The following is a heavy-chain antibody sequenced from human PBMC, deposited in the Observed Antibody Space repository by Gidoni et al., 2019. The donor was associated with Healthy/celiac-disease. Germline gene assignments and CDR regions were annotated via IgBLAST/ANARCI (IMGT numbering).Heavy chain of an antibody. D-gene: IGHD6-19*01. CDR1: GYTFTSYD. CDR2: MNPNSGNT. CDR3: ARFSSGWSHHINGMDV. J-gene: IGHJ6*02. Sequence: QVQLVQSGAEVKKPGASVKVSCTASGYTFTSYDINWGRQATGQGLEWMGWMNPNSGNTGYEQKFQGRVTMTRNTSISTAYMELSSLRSEDTAVYYCARFSSGWSHHINGMDVGGQGTTVTVSS. V-gene: IGHV1-8*01.